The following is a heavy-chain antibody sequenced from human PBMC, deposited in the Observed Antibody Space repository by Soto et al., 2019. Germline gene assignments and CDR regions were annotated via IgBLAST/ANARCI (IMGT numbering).Heavy chain of an antibody. CDR1: GFTFRNYA. CDR3: ARAGCDGGTCYTLVGLRYGMDV. CDR2: ISYDGNNK. J-gene: IGHJ6*02. Sequence: ESGGGVVQPGRSLRLSCAASGFTFRNYAMYWVRQAPGKGLEWVAVISYDGNNKYYADSVKGRFTISRDNSKNTLYLQMNSLRAEDTAVYYCARAGCDGGTCYTLVGLRYGMDVWGQGTTVTVSS. V-gene: IGHV3-30-3*01. D-gene: IGHD2-15*01.